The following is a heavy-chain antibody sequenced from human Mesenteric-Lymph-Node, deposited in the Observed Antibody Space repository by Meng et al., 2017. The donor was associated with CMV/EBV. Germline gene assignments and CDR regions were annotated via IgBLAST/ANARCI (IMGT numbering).Heavy chain of an antibody. V-gene: IGHV3-7*01. J-gene: IGHJ3*02. Sequence: GESLKISCAASGFTFNSYEMDWVRQAPGKGLEWVANIKQDGSEKYYVDSVKGRFTISRDNAKNSLYLQMNSLRAEDTALYFCASHTLRYFDSLTSDAFDIWGQGTMVTVSS. CDR1: GFTFNSYE. D-gene: IGHD3-9*01. CDR2: IKQDGSEK. CDR3: ASHTLRYFDSLTSDAFDI.